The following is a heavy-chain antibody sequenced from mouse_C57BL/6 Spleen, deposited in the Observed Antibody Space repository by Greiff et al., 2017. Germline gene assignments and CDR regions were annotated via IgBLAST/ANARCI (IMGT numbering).Heavy chain of an antibody. V-gene: IGHV1-82*01. CDR3: ARWLLRAHDY. Sequence: QVQLQQSGPELVKPGASVKISCKASGYAFSSSWMNWVKQRPGKGLEWIGRIYPGDGDTNYNGKFKGKATLTADKSSSTAYMQLSSLTSEDSAVYFCARWLLRAHDYWGQGTTLTVSS. J-gene: IGHJ2*01. CDR2: IYPGDGDT. D-gene: IGHD2-3*01. CDR1: GYAFSSSW.